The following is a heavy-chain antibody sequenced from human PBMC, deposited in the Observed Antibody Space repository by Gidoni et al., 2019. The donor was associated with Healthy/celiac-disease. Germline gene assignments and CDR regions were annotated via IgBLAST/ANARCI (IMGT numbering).Heavy chain of an antibody. CDR3: ASLYCSSTSCYYDAFDI. Sequence: EVQLVESGGGLVQPGGSLSLSCAASGFTFSSYSMNWVRQAPGKGLEWVSYISSSSSTIYYADAVKGRFTISRDNAKNSLYLQMNSLRDEDTAVYYCASLYCSSTSCYYDAFDIWGQGTMVTVSS. D-gene: IGHD2-2*01. V-gene: IGHV3-48*02. CDR2: ISSSSSTI. J-gene: IGHJ3*02. CDR1: GFTFSSYS.